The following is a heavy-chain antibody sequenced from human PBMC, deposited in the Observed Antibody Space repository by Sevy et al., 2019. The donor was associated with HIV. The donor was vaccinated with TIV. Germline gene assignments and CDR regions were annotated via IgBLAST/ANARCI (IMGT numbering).Heavy chain of an antibody. CDR2: ISSSGRTT. Sequence: GGSLRLSCAASGFTFSDYFMTWIRQAPGKGLEWVSHISSSGRTTYYADAVEGRFTISRDNTKNSLYLLMNSLRAEDTAVYYCASLYFYGMDVWGQGTTVTVSS. J-gene: IGHJ6*02. CDR3: ASLYFYGMDV. CDR1: GFTFSDYF. V-gene: IGHV3-11*01.